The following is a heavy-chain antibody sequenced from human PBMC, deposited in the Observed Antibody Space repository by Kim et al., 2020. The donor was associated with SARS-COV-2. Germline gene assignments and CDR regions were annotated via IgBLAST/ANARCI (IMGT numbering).Heavy chain of an antibody. Sequence: KKYYADYVKGRFTISRDNSKNTLYLQMNSLRAEDTAVYYCARDLRRGAGYWGQGTLVTVSS. D-gene: IGHD3-16*01. CDR2: KK. CDR3: ARDLRRGAGY. J-gene: IGHJ4*02. V-gene: IGHV3-30*01.